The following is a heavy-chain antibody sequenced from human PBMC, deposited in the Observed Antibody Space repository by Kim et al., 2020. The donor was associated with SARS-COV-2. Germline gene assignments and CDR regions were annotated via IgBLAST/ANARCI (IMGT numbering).Heavy chain of an antibody. CDR3: VRGFLSFDP. Sequence: SETLSLTCSVSGGSLSGYYWRWIRHFPAKGLEWIGSVYDSVTAYYDPSPKSRVSISTDKSKNHFSLALRSVTAEDTARYYCVRGFLSFDPWGPGILVTVS. CDR2: VYDSVTA. CDR1: GGSLSGYY. V-gene: IGHV4-59*01. J-gene: IGHJ5*02.